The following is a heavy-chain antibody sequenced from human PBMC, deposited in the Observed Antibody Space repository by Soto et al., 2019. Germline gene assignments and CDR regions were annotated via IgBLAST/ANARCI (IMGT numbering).Heavy chain of an antibody. CDR3: AKSWWELLPFFDS. V-gene: IGHV3-48*03. CDR2: ISSSSYAT. CDR1: GFSFSNHE. J-gene: IGHJ4*02. Sequence: EVQLVESGGALVQPGGSLRLSCAAAGFSFSNHEMNWVRQAPGKGLEWVAYISSSSYATHYADSVKGRFTISRDNARNSLYLQLNSLRAEDTALYFCAKSWWELLPFFDSWGQGTLVTVSS. D-gene: IGHD2-15*01.